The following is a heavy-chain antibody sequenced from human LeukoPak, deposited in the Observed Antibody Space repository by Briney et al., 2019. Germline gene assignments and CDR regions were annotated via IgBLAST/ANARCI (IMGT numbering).Heavy chain of an antibody. Sequence: QPGGSLRLSCAASGFTVSSNYMSWVRQAPGKGLEWVSVIYSGGSTYYADSVRGRFTISRDNSKNTLYLQMSSLRAEDTAVFYCAKDRPNYFGSNGHYYRRNGDSWGQGTLVTVSS. J-gene: IGHJ5*01. CDR1: GFTVSSNY. V-gene: IGHV3-53*01. CDR2: IYSGGST. CDR3: AKDRPNYFGSNGHYYRRNGDS. D-gene: IGHD3-10*01.